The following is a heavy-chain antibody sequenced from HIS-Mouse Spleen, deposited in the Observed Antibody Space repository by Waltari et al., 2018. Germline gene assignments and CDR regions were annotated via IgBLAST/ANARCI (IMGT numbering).Heavy chain of an antibody. D-gene: IGHD6-13*01. CDR3: AREIPYSSSWYDWYFDL. J-gene: IGHJ2*01. CDR2: IYYSGST. CDR1: GGSISISSYY. V-gene: IGHV4-39*07. Sequence: QLQLQESGPGLVKPSETLSLTCTFSGGSISISSYYLGGIRQPPGKGLEWIGSIYYSGSTYYNPSLKSRVTISVDTSKNQFSLKLSSVTAADTAVYYCAREIPYSSSWYDWYFDLWGRGTLVTVSS.